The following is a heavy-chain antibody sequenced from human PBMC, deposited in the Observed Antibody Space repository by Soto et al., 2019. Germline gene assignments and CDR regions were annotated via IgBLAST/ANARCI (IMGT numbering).Heavy chain of an antibody. CDR2: IYWDADK. J-gene: IGHJ4*02. Sequence: QITLKESGPSLVKPTQTLTLTCTFSGVSLTTSGVGVGWIRQPPGKALEWLALIYWDADKRYRPSLKSRLTIPRNASNNPAVLTIKKIDPVDTAKYYCLSRAEPHRWGYYFDYWGQGTLVTVSS. V-gene: IGHV2-5*02. CDR1: GVSLTTSGVG. CDR3: LSRAEPHRWGYYFDY. D-gene: IGHD1-26*01.